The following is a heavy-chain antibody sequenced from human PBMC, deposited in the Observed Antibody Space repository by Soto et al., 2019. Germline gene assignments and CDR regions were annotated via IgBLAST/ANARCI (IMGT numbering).Heavy chain of an antibody. V-gene: IGHV1-69*06. CDR1: GGTFSSYA. D-gene: IGHD2-15*01. Sequence: QVQLVQSGAEVKKPGSSVKVSCKASGGTFSSYAISWVRQAPGQGIEWMGGIIPIFGTANYAQKFQGRVTSTADKSTSTAYMELSSLRSEDTAVYYCARFRWELRDHAFDIWGQGTMVTVSS. J-gene: IGHJ3*02. CDR2: IIPIFGTA. CDR3: ARFRWELRDHAFDI.